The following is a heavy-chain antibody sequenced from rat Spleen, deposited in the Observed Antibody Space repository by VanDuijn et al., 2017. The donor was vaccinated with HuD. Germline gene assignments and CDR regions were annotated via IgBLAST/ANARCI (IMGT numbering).Heavy chain of an antibody. Sequence: QVQLKESGPGLVQPSQTLSLTCTVPGFSLTSNSVSWVRQPPGKGLEWMGVIKGDGNTDYISPLKSRLSISRDTSKSQVFLKMDSLQTEDTAMYFCARSRIAAFDYWGHGVMVTVSS. D-gene: IGHD1-2*01. CDR2: IKGDGNT. CDR1: GFSLTSNS. CDR3: ARSRIAAFDY. J-gene: IGHJ2*01. V-gene: IGHV2-1*01.